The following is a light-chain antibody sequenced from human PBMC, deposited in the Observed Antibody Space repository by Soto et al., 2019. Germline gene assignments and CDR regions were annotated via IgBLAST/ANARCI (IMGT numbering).Light chain of an antibody. CDR2: AAS. CDR1: QSISSY. J-gene: IGKJ1*01. Sequence: DIQMTQSPSSLSASVGDRVTSTCRASQSISSYLNWYQQKPGKAPKLLIYAASSLQSGVPSRFSGSGSGTDFTLTISSLQPEDFATYYCQQSYSRSTFGQGTTVDIK. CDR3: QQSYSRST. V-gene: IGKV1-39*01.